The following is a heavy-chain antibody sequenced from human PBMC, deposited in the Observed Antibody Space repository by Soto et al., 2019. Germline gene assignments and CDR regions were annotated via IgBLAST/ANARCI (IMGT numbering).Heavy chain of an antibody. D-gene: IGHD1-26*01. V-gene: IGHV4-4*02. CDR2: IYHSGRT. J-gene: IGHJ4*02. CDR1: GGSVSSDYW. Sequence: QVQLQESGPGVVKPSGTLSLTCAVSGGSVSSDYWWSWVRLPPGKGLEWIGEIYHSGRTNYNPSLKSRVTISLDKSKNQLTLILNSVTVADTAVYYCSRDRPSYGRNFDYWCKGTLVTVSS. CDR3: SRDRPSYGRNFDY.